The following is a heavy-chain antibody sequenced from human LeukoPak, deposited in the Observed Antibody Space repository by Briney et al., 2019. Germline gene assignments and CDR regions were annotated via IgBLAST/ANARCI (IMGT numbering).Heavy chain of an antibody. CDR2: INPNSGAT. J-gene: IGHJ4*02. V-gene: IGHV1-2*02. D-gene: IGHD3-9*01. CDR3: ARADILTGSYILDF. Sequence: ASVKVSCKASGYTFTGFYMHWVRQAPGQGLEWMGWINPNSGATNFAQKCQGRVSMTRDTSISTAYMELSRLRSDDTAVYSCARADILTGSYILDFWGQGTLVTVSS. CDR1: GYTFTGFY.